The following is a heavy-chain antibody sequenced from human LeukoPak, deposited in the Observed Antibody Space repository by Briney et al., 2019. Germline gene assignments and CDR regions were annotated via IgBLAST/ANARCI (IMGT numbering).Heavy chain of an antibody. D-gene: IGHD3-9*01. CDR3: ARDFLTGYFDY. V-gene: IGHV3-48*02. CDR2: ISSSGGTK. J-gene: IGHJ4*02. CDR1: GFTFSTYN. Sequence: GGSLRLSCAASGFTFSTYNMNWVRQAPGKGLEWVSYISSSGGTKYYADSVKGRFTISRDNVKNSLFLQMNSLSDEDTAVYYCARDFLTGYFDYWGQGTLVTVSS.